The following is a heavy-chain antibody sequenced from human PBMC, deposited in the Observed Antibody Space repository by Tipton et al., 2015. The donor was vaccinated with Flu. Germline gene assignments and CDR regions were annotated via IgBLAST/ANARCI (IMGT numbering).Heavy chain of an antibody. Sequence: TLSLTCSISGDSIRSPYYWGWIRQPPGKGLEWIGNILHTGNIFLNPSLKSRVTISVDRSKHQFSLTVSDVSAADTAMYYCARRDYSNYVSEPKNWFDPWGQGLMVTVSS. CDR1: GDSIRSPYY. CDR3: ARRDYSNYVSEPKNWFDP. CDR2: ILHTGNI. J-gene: IGHJ5*02. D-gene: IGHD4-11*01. V-gene: IGHV4-38-2*02.